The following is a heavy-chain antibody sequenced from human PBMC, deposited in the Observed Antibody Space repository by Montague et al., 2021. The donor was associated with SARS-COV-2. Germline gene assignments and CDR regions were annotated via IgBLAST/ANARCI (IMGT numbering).Heavy chain of an antibody. J-gene: IGHJ4*02. CDR3: AKGDVDTAMALEY. Sequence: SLRLSCAASGFTFSSYAMSWVRQAPGKGLEWVSAISGSGSSAYYADSVKGRFTISRDNSKNTLYLQMNSLRAEDTAVYYCAKGDVDTAMALEYWGQGTLVTVSS. V-gene: IGHV3-23*01. CDR1: GFTFSSYA. D-gene: IGHD5-18*01. CDR2: ISGSGSSA.